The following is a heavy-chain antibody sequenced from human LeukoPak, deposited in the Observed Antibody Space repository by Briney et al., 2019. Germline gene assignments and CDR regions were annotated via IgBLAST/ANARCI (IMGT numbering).Heavy chain of an antibody. CDR1: GFTFSSYG. D-gene: IGHD5/OR15-5a*01. J-gene: IGHJ3*02. Sequence: GRSLRLSCAASGFTFSSYGMHWVRQAPGKGLEWVAFIRYDGSNKYYADSVKGRFTISRDNSKNTLYLQMNSLRAEDTAVYYCARDSTVTREGAFDIWGQGTMVTVSS. V-gene: IGHV3-30*02. CDR3: ARDSTVTREGAFDI. CDR2: IRYDGSNK.